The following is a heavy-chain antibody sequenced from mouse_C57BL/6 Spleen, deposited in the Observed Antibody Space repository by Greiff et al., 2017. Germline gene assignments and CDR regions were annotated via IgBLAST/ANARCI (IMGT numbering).Heavy chain of an antibody. Sequence: EVKLLESGGGLVKPGGSLKLSCAASGFTFSSYTMSWVRQTPEKRLEWVATISGGGGNTYYPDSVKGRFTISRDNAKNTLYLQMSSLRSEDTALYYCARHKIRGYAMDYWGQGTSVTVSP. CDR3: ARHKIRGYAMDY. CDR1: GFTFSSYT. D-gene: IGHD2-4*01. J-gene: IGHJ4*01. CDR2: ISGGGGNT. V-gene: IGHV5-9*01.